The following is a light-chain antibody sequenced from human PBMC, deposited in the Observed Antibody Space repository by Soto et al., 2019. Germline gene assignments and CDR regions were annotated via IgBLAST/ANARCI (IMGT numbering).Light chain of an antibody. CDR2: AAS. CDR1: QGIANY. CDR3: QQSYSTPYT. V-gene: IGKV1-27*01. Sequence: DIQRTQAPSSLSASVGDRVTITCRASQGIANYLAWYQHKPGKVPNLLIYAASTLQSGVPSRFSGGGSGTDFTLTISSLQPEDVATYYCQQSYSTPYTFGQGTKVDIK. J-gene: IGKJ2*01.